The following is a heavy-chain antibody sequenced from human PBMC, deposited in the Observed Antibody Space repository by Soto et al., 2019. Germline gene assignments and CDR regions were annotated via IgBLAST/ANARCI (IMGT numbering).Heavy chain of an antibody. CDR3: ARGATIEIPNPIDY. CDR2: INSDGSST. Sequence: PGGSLRLSCAASGFTFSSYWMHWVRQAPGKGLVWVSRINSDGSSTSYADSVRGRFTISRDNAKNTLYLQMNSLRAEDTAVYYCARGATIEIPNPIDYWGQGTLVTVSS. CDR1: GFTFSSYW. V-gene: IGHV3-74*01. D-gene: IGHD5-12*01. J-gene: IGHJ4*02.